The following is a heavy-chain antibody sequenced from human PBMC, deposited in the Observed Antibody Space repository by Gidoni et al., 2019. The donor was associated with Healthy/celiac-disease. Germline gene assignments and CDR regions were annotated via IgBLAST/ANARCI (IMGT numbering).Heavy chain of an antibody. V-gene: IGHV1-46*01. D-gene: IGHD5-12*01. CDR1: GYTFTSYS. J-gene: IGHJ4*02. CDR3: ARDKDGYNFDY. CDR2: IKPSGGST. Sequence: QVQLVQSGAEVKKPGASVKVSCKASGYTFTSYSMHWVRQAPGHGLEWMGIIKPSGGSTSYAQKFQGRVTMTRDTSTSTVYMELSSLRSEDTAVYYCARDKDGYNFDYWGQGTLVTVSS.